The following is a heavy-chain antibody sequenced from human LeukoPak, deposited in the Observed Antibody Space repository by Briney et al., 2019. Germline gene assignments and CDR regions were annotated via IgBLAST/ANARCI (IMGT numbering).Heavy chain of an antibody. CDR3: AKDGYSSGWGYFDY. CDR2: ISGSGGST. J-gene: IGHJ4*02. V-gene: IGHV3-23*01. D-gene: IGHD6-19*01. CDR1: GFTFSSYG. Sequence: GGTLRLSCAASGFTFSSYGMSWVRQAPGKGLEWVSAISGSGGSTYYADSVKGRFTISRDNSKNTLYLQMNSLRAEDTAVYYCAKDGYSSGWGYFDYWGQGTLVTVSS.